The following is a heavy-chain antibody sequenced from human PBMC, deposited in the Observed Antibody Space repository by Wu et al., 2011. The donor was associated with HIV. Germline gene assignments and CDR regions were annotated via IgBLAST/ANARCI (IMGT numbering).Heavy chain of an antibody. CDR3: ASGGTVAGNFDH. CDR1: DNTFSSYS. J-gene: IGHJ4*02. Sequence: QVQLVQSGTEVRRPGASVKVSCKASDNTFSSYSVSWLRQAPGQGLEWMGWVSVSNGKTNYAQKVQGRVTMTTDTSTNTAYMELRSLKFDDTAMYYCASGGTVAGNFDHWGQGTQVT. D-gene: IGHD6-19*01. CDR2: VSVSNGKT. V-gene: IGHV1-18*01.